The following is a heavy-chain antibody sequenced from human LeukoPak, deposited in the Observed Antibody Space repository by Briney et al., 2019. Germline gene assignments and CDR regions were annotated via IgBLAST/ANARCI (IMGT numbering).Heavy chain of an antibody. Sequence: GGSLRLSCAASGFTFSSFDMHWVRQPTGQGLEWVSTIGTASDTYYPGSVEGRFTLSRDNAKNSLYPQINSLTAGDTAVYYCARGPPRGKYYYMDVWGKGTTVTASS. CDR2: IGTASDT. CDR1: GFTFSSFD. D-gene: IGHD1-1*01. CDR3: ARGPPRGKYYYMDV. V-gene: IGHV3-13*01. J-gene: IGHJ6*03.